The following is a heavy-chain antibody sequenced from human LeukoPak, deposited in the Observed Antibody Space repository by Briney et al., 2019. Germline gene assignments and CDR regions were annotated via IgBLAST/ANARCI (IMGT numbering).Heavy chain of an antibody. CDR2: ISAYNGNT. CDR3: ARAYGSGSYLNWFDP. Sequence: ASVKVSFKASGYTFTSYGISWVRQAPGQGLEWMGWISAYNGNTNYAQKLQGRVTMTTDTSTSTAYMELRSLRSEDMAVYYCARAYGSGSYLNWFDPWGQGTLVTVSS. J-gene: IGHJ5*02. CDR1: GYTFTSYG. D-gene: IGHD3-10*01. V-gene: IGHV1-18*03.